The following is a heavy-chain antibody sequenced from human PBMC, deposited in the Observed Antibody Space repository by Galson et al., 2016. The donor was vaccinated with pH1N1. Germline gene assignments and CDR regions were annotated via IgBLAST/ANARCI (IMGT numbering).Heavy chain of an antibody. J-gene: IGHJ4*02. CDR3: ARDVPGFLDWYYFDH. D-gene: IGHD1-1*01. Sequence: ETLSLTCTVSGGDSISFYSWNWIRQPDGKGLEWIGRIYTTGTTTGTTNYNPSLNRRVTISVDTSKNQVSLNLRSVTAADTAVYYCARDVPGFLDWYYFDHWGQGTLVTFSS. V-gene: IGHV4-4*07. CDR2: IYTTGTT. CDR1: GGDSISFYS.